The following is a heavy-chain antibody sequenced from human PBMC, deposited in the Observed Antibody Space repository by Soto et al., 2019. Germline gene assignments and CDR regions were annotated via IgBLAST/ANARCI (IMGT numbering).Heavy chain of an antibody. CDR2: IIPIFGTA. J-gene: IGHJ4*02. D-gene: IGHD5-18*01. V-gene: IGHV1-69*12. Sequence: QVQLVQSGAEVKKPGSSVKVSCKASGGTFSSYAISWVRQAAGQGLEWMGGIIPIFGTANYARKFQGRVTLTADESTSTAYMELSSLRSEDTAVYYCAREEGGGYSYGYPAYWGQGTLVPVSS. CDR3: AREEGGGYSYGYPAY. CDR1: GGTFSSYA.